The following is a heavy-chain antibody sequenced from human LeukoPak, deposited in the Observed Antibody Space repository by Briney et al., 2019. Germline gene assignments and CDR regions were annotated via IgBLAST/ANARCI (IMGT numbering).Heavy chain of an antibody. CDR2: ISSSSSYI. D-gene: IGHD3-9*01. V-gene: IGHV3-21*01. Sequence: SGGSLRLSCAASGFTFSSYSMNWVRQAPGKGLEWVSSISSSSSYIYYADSVKGRFTISRDNAKNSLYLQMNSLRAEDTAVYYCARVSDILTGYPYYYGMDVWGKGTTVTVSS. CDR1: GFTFSSYS. CDR3: ARVSDILTGYPYYYGMDV. J-gene: IGHJ6*04.